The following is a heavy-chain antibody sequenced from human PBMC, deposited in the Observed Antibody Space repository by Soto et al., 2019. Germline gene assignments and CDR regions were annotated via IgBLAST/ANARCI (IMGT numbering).Heavy chain of an antibody. CDR1: DGAIRSGSFF. CDR2: LRLNSGT. CDR3: ARGRVWARGGSRWYFDL. J-gene: IGHJ2*01. D-gene: IGHD1-26*01. Sequence: TLSLTCTVSDGAIRSGSFFWTWVGQSPGKGLEWIGDLRLNSGTLYKPSLKSRVRFSVDMSRNQFYRRLPSVSGADSGIYYCARGRVWARGGSRWYFDLWGPGTPVTVSS. V-gene: IGHV4-30-4*01.